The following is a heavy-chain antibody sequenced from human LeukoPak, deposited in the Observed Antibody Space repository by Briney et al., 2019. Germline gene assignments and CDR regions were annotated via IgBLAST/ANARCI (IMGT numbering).Heavy chain of an antibody. J-gene: IGHJ5*02. CDR2: IYHGRNT. CDR1: GGSISSGYF. V-gene: IGHV4-38-2*02. Sequence: SETLSLTCTVSGGSISSGYFWGWIRQPPGKGLEWIGSIYHGRNTYYNPSLKSRVTISVDTSKNQFSLKLSSVTAADMAVYYCAKMGDYSNYVKGFDPWGQGTLVTVSS. CDR3: AKMGDYSNYVKGFDP. D-gene: IGHD4-11*01.